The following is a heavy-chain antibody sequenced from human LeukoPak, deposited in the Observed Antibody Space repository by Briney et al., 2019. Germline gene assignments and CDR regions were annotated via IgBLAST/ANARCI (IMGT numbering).Heavy chain of an antibody. V-gene: IGHV1-18*01. CDR3: ARDVGPRKAAADY. Sequence: ASVKVSCKAYGYNFNTYGINWVRQAPGQGLEWMGWISAYNGNTNYAQKFQGRVTMTTDTSTSTAYMELRSLRSDDTAVYYCARDVGPRKAAADYWGQGTLVTVSS. CDR2: ISAYNGNT. CDR1: GYNFNTYG. D-gene: IGHD6-13*01. J-gene: IGHJ4*02.